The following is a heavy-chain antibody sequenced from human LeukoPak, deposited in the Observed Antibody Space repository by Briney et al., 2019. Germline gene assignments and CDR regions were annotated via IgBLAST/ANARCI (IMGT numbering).Heavy chain of an antibody. Sequence: PGGSLRLSCAASGFTFSSYGMHWVRQAPGKGLEWVAVISYDGSNKYYADSVKGRFTISRDNSKNTLYLQMNSLRAEDTAVYYCAKDPGIEAAAPDYWGQGTLVTVSS. CDR3: AKDPGIEAAAPDY. CDR1: GFTFSSYG. CDR2: ISYDGSNK. J-gene: IGHJ4*02. V-gene: IGHV3-30*18. D-gene: IGHD6-13*01.